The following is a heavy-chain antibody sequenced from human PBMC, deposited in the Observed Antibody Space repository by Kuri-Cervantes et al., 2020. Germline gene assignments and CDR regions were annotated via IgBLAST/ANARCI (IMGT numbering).Heavy chain of an antibody. J-gene: IGHJ5*02. D-gene: IGHD7-27*01. Sequence: YNPSLKSRVTKSVDTSKNQFSLKLSSVTAADTAVYYCARGRLGMRANWFVPWGQGSLVTVSS. CDR3: ARGRLGMRANWFVP. V-gene: IGHV4-34*01.